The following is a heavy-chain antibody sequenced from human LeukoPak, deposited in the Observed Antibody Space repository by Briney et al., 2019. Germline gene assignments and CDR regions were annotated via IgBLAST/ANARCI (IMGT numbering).Heavy chain of an antibody. CDR1: GYIFTGYF. D-gene: IGHD1-1*01. V-gene: IGHV1-2*02. J-gene: IGHJ6*03. Sequence: GASVKVSCKASGYIFTGYFMHWVRQAPGQGLEWMGWIDPNSGDTNYARNFQGRVTMTRDTSISTAYMELTRLRSDDTAVYYCARSTPATGYYLDVWGKGTTVTVS. CDR2: IDPNSGDT. CDR3: ARSTPATGYYLDV.